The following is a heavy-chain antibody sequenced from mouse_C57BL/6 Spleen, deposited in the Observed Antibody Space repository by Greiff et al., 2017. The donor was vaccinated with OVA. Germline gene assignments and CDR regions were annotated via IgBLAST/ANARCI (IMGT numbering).Heavy chain of an antibody. D-gene: IGHD3-2*02. V-gene: IGHV5-12*01. CDR2: ISNGGGST. CDR1: GFTFSDYY. J-gene: IGHJ3*01. Sequence: EVHLVESGGGLVQPGGSLKLSCAASGFTFSDYYMYWVRQTPEKRLEWVAYISNGGGSTYYPDPVQGRFTISRDNSKNTLYLQMSRLKAEDTAMYYCARPDSSGYPAWFAYWGQGTLVTVSA. CDR3: ARPDSSGYPAWFAY.